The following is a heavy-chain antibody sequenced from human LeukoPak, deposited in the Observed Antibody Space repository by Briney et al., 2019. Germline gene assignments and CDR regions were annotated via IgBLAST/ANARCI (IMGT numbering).Heavy chain of an antibody. CDR3: AKGLGTGSVLARPLHY. V-gene: IGHV3-30*18. CDR1: GFTVSSNY. D-gene: IGHD3-10*01. J-gene: IGHJ4*02. CDR2: ISSDGYRT. Sequence: GGSLRLSCAASGFTVSSNYMSWVRQAPDKGLQWVAVISSDGYRTDYPDSVRGRFTISRDNFKNTVDLQMISVTAEDTAMYFCAKGLGTGSVLARPLHYWGQGTLVTVSS.